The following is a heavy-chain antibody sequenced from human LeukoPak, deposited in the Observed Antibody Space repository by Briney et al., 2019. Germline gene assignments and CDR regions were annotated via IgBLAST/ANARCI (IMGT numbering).Heavy chain of an antibody. D-gene: IGHD3-3*01. V-gene: IGHV3-53*01. CDR1: GFTVSSNY. J-gene: IGHJ5*02. CDR2: IYSGGST. CDR3: ANSPRILWFDP. Sequence: GGSLRLSCAASGFTVSSNYMSWVRQAPGKGLEWVSVIYSGGSTYYADSVKGRFTISRDNSKNTLYLQMNSLRAEDTAVYYCANSPRILWFDPWGQGTLVTVSS.